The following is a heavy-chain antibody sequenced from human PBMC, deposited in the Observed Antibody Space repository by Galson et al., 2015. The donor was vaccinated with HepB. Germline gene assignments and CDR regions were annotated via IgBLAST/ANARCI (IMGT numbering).Heavy chain of an antibody. J-gene: IGHJ4*02. V-gene: IGHV1-69*04. D-gene: IGHD3-10*01. CDR3: ARASQYYYGSGSYSDFDY. CDR2: IIPILGIA. Sequence: SVKVSCKASGGTFSSYAISWVRQAPGQGLEWMGRIIPILGIANYAQKFQGRVTITADKSTSTAYMELSSLRSEDTAVYYCARASQYYYGSGSYSDFDYWGQGTLVTVSS. CDR1: GGTFSSYA.